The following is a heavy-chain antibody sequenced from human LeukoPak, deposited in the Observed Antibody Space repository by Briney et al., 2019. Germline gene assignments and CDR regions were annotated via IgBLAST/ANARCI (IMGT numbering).Heavy chain of an antibody. V-gene: IGHV4-4*07. CDR1: GASISRSY. J-gene: IGHJ3*02. CDR3: ARDLNDSRGYWEAFDI. D-gene: IGHD3-22*01. CDR2: IYTSGST. Sequence: SETLSLTCTVSGASISRSYWSWIRQPAGKGLEWIGRIYTSGSTNYNPSLKSRVTMSLDTSKSQFSLKLSSVTAADTDVYYCARDLNDSRGYWEAFDIWGQGTLVTVSS.